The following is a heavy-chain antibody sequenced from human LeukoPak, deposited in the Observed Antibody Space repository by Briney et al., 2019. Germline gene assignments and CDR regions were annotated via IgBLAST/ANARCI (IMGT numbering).Heavy chain of an antibody. CDR1: GFTFSSYS. V-gene: IGHV3-23*01. J-gene: IGHJ4*02. CDR3: AKDRGYSSSTPWYYFDY. Sequence: GGSLRLSCAASGFTFSSYSMNWVRQAPGKGLEWVSAISGSGGSTYYADSVKGRFTISRDNSKNTLYLQMNSLRAEDTAVYYCAKDRGYSSSTPWYYFDYWGQGTLVTVSS. CDR2: ISGSGGST. D-gene: IGHD6-6*01.